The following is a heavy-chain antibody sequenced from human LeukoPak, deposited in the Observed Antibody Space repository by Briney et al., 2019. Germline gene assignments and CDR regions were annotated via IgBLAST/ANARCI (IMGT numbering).Heavy chain of an antibody. CDR1: GYTFTGYY. CDR3: ARDRRRFYYGSGRDNWFDP. V-gene: IGHV1-2*02. Sequence: ASVKVSCKASGYTFTGYYMHWVRQAPGQGLEWMGWINPNSGGTNYAQKLQGRVTMTTDTSTSTAYMELRSLRSDDTAVYYCARDRRRFYYGSGRDNWFDPWGQGTLVTVSS. J-gene: IGHJ5*02. CDR2: INPNSGGT. D-gene: IGHD3-10*01.